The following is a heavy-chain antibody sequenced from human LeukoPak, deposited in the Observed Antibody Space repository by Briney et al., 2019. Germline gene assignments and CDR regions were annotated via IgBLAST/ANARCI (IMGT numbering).Heavy chain of an antibody. CDR3: ARHSSGWHLDF. CDR2: INYSGAT. Sequence: SETLSLTCSVSRGSINGYYWSWLRQPPGKGLEWIGWINYSGATNFNPSLTSRALMSIDTSMDQLSLRLYSVTAADTAIYYCARHSSGWHLDFWGRGTLVTVSS. CDR1: RGSINGYY. J-gene: IGHJ4*02. V-gene: IGHV4-59*01. D-gene: IGHD6-19*01.